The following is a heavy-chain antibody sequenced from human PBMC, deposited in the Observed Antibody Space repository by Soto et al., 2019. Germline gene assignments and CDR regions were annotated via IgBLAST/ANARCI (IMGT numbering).Heavy chain of an antibody. CDR1: GFTFSSFG. CDR2: ITLSSEYI. Sequence: GGSLRLSCAASGFTFSSFGMSWVRQAPGKGLEWVSSITLSSEYILSSDSVKGRFTLSRDNAKNLLFLQMNSLRAEDTAMYYCVREDCEKSGICYPDTFDVWGHGTMVTVSS. V-gene: IGHV3-21*06. D-gene: IGHD3-3*01. J-gene: IGHJ3*01. CDR3: VREDCEKSGICYPDTFDV.